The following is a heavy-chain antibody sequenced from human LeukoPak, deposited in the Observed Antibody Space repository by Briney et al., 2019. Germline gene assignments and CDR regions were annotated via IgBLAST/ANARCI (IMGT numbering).Heavy chain of an antibody. CDR2: ISAYNGNT. CDR1: GYTFTSYG. V-gene: IGHV1-18*01. CDR3: ARYHSPLTVAAASWFDP. Sequence: ASVKDSCKASGYTFTSYGISWVRQAPGQGLEWMGWISAYNGNTNYAQKLQGRVTMTTDTSTSTGYMELSSLRSDDTAVYYCARYHSPLTVAAASWFDPWGQGTLVTVSS. J-gene: IGHJ5*02. D-gene: IGHD6-13*01.